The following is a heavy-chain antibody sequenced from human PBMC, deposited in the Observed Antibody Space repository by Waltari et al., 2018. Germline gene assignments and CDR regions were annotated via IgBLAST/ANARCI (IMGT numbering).Heavy chain of an antibody. D-gene: IGHD3-22*01. CDR1: GFTFSNHG. CDR3: VKDVGGYDSNGNVRGFVH. CDR2: IWFDGSNK. V-gene: IGHV3-30*18. Sequence: QVQLVESGGGVVQPGTSLRLSCAASGFTFSNHGMHWVRQAPGTGPEWVATIWFDGSNKYYADSVRGRFTISRDSSEKTLYLQMNSLRPDDTAVYYCVKDVGGYDSNGNVRGFVHWGQGTLVIVSS. J-gene: IGHJ4*02.